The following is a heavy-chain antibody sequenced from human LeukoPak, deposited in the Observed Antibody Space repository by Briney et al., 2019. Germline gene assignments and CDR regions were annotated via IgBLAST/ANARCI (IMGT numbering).Heavy chain of an antibody. V-gene: IGHV1-69*01. CDR2: IIPIFGTA. CDR1: GGTFSSYA. J-gene: IGHJ6*04. D-gene: IGHD3-10*01. CDR3: AREMRFGELYYYYYGMDV. Sequence: SVKVSCKASGGTFSSYAIGWVRQAPGQGLEWMGGIIPIFGTANYAQKFQGRVTITADESTSTAYMELSSLRSEDTAVYYCAREMRFGELYYYYYGMDVWGKGTTVTVSS.